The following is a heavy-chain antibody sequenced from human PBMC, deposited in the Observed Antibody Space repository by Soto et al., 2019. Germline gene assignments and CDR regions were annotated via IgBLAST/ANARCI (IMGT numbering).Heavy chain of an antibody. J-gene: IGHJ4*02. CDR3: ARYRLENFDY. Sequence: SETLSLTCTVSGGSISSSGYYWSWIRQHPGKGLEWIGYIYYSGSTYYNPSLKSRVTISVDTSKNQFSLKLSSVTAADTAVYYCARYRLENFDYWGQGTLVTVSS. D-gene: IGHD1-1*01. CDR2: IYYSGST. CDR1: GGSISSSGYY. V-gene: IGHV4-31*03.